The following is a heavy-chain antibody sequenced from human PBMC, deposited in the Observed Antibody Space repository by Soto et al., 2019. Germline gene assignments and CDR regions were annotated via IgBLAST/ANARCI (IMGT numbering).Heavy chain of an antibody. CDR3: ARSRYCTNGVCYPAQYYFDY. J-gene: IGHJ4*02. CDR2: ISAYNGNT. V-gene: IGHV1-18*01. D-gene: IGHD2-8*01. Sequence: QVQLVQSGAEVKKPGASVKVSCTASGYTFTSYGISWVRQAPGQGLEWMGWISAYNGNTNYAQKPQGRVTMTTDTSTSTAYMELRSLRSDDTAVYYCARSRYCTNGVCYPAQYYFDYWGQGTLVTVSS. CDR1: GYTFTSYG.